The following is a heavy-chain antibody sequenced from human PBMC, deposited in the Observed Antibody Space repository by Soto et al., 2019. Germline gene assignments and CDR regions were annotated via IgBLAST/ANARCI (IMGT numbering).Heavy chain of an antibody. CDR1: GFSFSAYW. CDR2: IKQDGSEQ. Sequence: EVQLVESGGGLVQPGGSLRLSCEASGFSFSAYWMRWVRQAPGKGLEWVANIKQDGSEQYYVDSVKGRFTISRNNAKNSLYLQMNSLRAEDTAVFYCARDFDVWGRGTLVTVSS. V-gene: IGHV3-7*01. CDR3: ARDFDV. J-gene: IGHJ2*01.